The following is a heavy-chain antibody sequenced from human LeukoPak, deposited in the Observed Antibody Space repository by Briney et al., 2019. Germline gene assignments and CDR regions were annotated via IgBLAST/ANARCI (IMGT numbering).Heavy chain of an antibody. D-gene: IGHD4-17*01. Sequence: SETLSLTCAVSGYSISSGDYWGWIRHAPGKGLEWIGSVYYSGSTHYNPSLKSRVTISVDRSRNQFSLRLSSVTAADTAVYYCARNSTVTSPSTGYFDYWGQGTLATVSS. V-gene: IGHV4-38-2*01. CDR1: GYSISSGDY. CDR3: ARNSTVTSPSTGYFDY. CDR2: VYYSGST. J-gene: IGHJ4*02.